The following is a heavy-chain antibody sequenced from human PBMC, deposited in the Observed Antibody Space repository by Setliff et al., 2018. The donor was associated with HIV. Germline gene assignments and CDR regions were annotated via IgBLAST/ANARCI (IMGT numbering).Heavy chain of an antibody. J-gene: IGHJ6*03. CDR2: MLYDGSDR. V-gene: IGHV3-30*18. CDR3: AKARSEYQLMPWYYYMDV. Sequence: GSLRLSCVASGFSFSNYGMHWVRQAPGKGLEWVAVMLYDGSDRYYADSVKGRFTISRDNSKKTLYLQMNSLRPEDTAVYHCAKARSEYQLMPWYYYMDVWGQGTTVTVSS. CDR1: GFSFSNYG. D-gene: IGHD6-6*01.